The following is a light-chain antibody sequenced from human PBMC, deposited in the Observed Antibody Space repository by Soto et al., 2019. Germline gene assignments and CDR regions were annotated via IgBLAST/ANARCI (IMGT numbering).Light chain of an antibody. CDR1: QSVSSN. J-gene: IGKJ1*01. V-gene: IGKV3-15*01. Sequence: EIVMTQSPATRSVSPGERATLSCRASQSVSSNVAWSQQKPGQAPRLLIYGASTRATGIPARFSGSGSGTEFTLTISSLQSEEFAVYYCQQYNNWPWTFGQGTKV. CDR3: QQYNNWPWT. CDR2: GAS.